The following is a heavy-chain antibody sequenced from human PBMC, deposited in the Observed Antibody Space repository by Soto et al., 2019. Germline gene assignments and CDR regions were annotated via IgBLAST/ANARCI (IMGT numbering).Heavy chain of an antibody. CDR2: ISAYNGNT. CDR3: AREGNYYDSSGYSYYYYGMDV. J-gene: IGHJ6*02. D-gene: IGHD3-22*01. CDR1: GYTFTSYG. Sequence: QVQLVQSGAEVKKPGASVKVSCKASGYTFTSYGISWVRQAPGQGLEWMGWISAYNGNTNYAQKLQGRVTMTTDTSTSTDYMELRSLRSDDTAVYYCAREGNYYDSSGYSYYYYGMDVWGQGTTVTVSS. V-gene: IGHV1-18*01.